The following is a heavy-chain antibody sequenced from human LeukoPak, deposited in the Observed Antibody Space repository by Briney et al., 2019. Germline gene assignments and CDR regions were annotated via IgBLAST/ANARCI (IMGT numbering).Heavy chain of an antibody. J-gene: IGHJ4*02. V-gene: IGHV3-74*01. CDR1: GFTFSSYW. D-gene: IGHD3-22*01. CDR2: INSDGSST. CDR3: ARDLSGGDYYDSSGYYGLDY. Sequence: GGSLRLSCAASGFTFSSYWMHWVRQAPGKGLVWVSRINSDGSSTSYADSVKGRFTISRDNAKNTLYLQMNSLRAEDTDVYYCARDLSGGDYYDSSGYYGLDYWGQGTLVTVSS.